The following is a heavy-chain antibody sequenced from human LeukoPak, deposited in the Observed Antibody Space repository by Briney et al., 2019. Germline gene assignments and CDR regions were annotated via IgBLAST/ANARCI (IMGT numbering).Heavy chain of an antibody. D-gene: IGHD3-10*01. CDR1: GFTINSHG. V-gene: IGHV3-23*01. Sequence: PGGSLRLSCAASGFTINSHGISWVRHTPGKGLEWVSGISGSGGTTYYADSVKGRFTISRDNSKNTLYLQMNSLRAEDTAVYYCAKWVGFGKDWGQGTLVTVSS. J-gene: IGHJ4*02. CDR2: ISGSGGTT. CDR3: AKWVGFGKD.